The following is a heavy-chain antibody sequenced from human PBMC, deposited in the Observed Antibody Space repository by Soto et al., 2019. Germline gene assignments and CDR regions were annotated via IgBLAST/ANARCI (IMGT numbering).Heavy chain of an antibody. Sequence: ASVKVSCKASGYTFTSYAMHWVRQAPGQRLEWMGWINAGNGNTKYSQKFQGRVTITRDTSASTAYMELSSLRSEDTAVYYCARDIGVVGCGGDCYSNYYYGMDVWGQGTTVTVSS. J-gene: IGHJ6*02. CDR2: INAGNGNT. D-gene: IGHD2-21*02. CDR3: ARDIGVVGCGGDCYSNYYYGMDV. CDR1: GYTFTSYA. V-gene: IGHV1-3*01.